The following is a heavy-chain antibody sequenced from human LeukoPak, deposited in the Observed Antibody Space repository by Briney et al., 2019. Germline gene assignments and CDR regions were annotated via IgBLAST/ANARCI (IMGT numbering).Heavy chain of an antibody. CDR3: ARDRYSSGWYDY. D-gene: IGHD6-19*01. V-gene: IGHV1-2*02. CDR1: GYTFTGYY. J-gene: IGHJ4*02. CDR2: SNPNSGGT. Sequence: VKVSCKASGYTFTGYYMHWVRQAPGQGVEWMGWSNPNSGGTNYAQKFQGRVTMTRDTSISTAYMELSRLRSDDTAVYYCARDRYSSGWYDYWGQGTLVTVSS.